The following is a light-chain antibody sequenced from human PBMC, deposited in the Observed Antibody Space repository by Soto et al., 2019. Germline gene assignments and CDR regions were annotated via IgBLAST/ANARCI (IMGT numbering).Light chain of an antibody. J-gene: IGKJ4*01. CDR1: QSVFTS. CDR3: QQRNSWPLT. Sequence: EVVLTQSSATLSLYPGERATLSCRASQSVFTSLAWFQQKPGQAPKLLISDTSNRATGIPARFSGSGSGTDFTLTISSLEPEDFAVYYCQQRNSWPLTFGGGTKVDIK. V-gene: IGKV3-11*01. CDR2: DTS.